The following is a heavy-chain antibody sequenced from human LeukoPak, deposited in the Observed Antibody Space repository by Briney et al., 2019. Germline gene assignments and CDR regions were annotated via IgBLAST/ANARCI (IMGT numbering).Heavy chain of an antibody. CDR3: ARDGYYCSGGSCYNWFDP. J-gene: IGHJ5*02. V-gene: IGHV1-18*01. D-gene: IGHD2-15*01. Sequence: ASVRVSCKASGYTFTSYGISWVRQAPGQGLEWMGWISAYNGNTNYAQKLQGRVTMTTDTSTSTAYMELRSLRSDDAAVYYCARDGYYCSGGSCYNWFDPWGQGTLVTVSS. CDR2: ISAYNGNT. CDR1: GYTFTSYG.